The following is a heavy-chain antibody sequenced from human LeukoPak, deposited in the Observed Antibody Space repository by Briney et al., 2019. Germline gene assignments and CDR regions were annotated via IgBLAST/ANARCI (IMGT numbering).Heavy chain of an antibody. Sequence: GGSLRLSCAASGFTFSSYSMNWVRQSPGKGLEWVSSISSTSRYIYYADSVKGRFTVSRDNTRNSLFLQMSSLRAEDTAVYYCARVSGSSWYYDYWGQGTLVTVSS. CDR1: GFTFSSYS. CDR3: ARVSGSSWYYDY. V-gene: IGHV3-21*01. CDR2: ISSTSRYI. D-gene: IGHD6-13*01. J-gene: IGHJ4*02.